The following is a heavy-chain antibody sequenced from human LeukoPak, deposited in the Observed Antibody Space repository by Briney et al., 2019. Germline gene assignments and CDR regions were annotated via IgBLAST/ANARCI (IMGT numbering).Heavy chain of an antibody. CDR3: ARQKQWLPRYYFDF. V-gene: IGHV4-39*01. CDR1: GGSVRSISDY. D-gene: IGHD6-19*01. J-gene: IGHJ4*02. CDR2: IDYSGST. Sequence: SETLSLTCSVSGGSVRSISDYWGWIRQSPGKGLEWIGSIDYSGSTYRNPSLKSRVTISLDTSKNQFSLRLSSVTAADTALYFCARQKQWLPRYYFDFWARGSLVTVSS.